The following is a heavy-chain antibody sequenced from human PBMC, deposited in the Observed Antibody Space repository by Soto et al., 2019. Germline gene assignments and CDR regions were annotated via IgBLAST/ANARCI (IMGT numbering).Heavy chain of an antibody. J-gene: IGHJ6*03. V-gene: IGHV3-48*02. CDR2: ISSSSSTI. CDR1: GFTFSSYS. CDR3: ARESLICSGGSCPGFYYMDV. Sequence: GGSLRLSCAASGFTFSSYSMNWVRQAPGKGLEWVSYISSSSSTIYYADSVKGRFTISRDNAKNSLYLQMNSLRDEDTAVYYCARESLICSGGSCPGFYYMDVWGKGTTVTVSS. D-gene: IGHD2-15*01.